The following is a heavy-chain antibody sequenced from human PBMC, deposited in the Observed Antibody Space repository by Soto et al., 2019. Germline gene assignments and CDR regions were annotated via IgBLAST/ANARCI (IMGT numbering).Heavy chain of an antibody. CDR3: ARDRVGYCSGGSCPPMY. CDR2: INPSGGST. D-gene: IGHD2-15*01. Sequence: ASVKVSCKXSGYTFTSYYMHWVRQAPGQGLEWMGIINPSGGSTSYAQKFQGRVTMTRDTSTSTVYMELSSLRSEDTAVYYCARDRVGYCSGGSCPPMYWGQGTLVTVSS. V-gene: IGHV1-46*01. J-gene: IGHJ4*02. CDR1: GYTFTSYY.